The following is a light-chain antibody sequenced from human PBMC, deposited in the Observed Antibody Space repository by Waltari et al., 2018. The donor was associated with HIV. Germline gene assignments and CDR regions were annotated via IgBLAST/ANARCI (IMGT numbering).Light chain of an antibody. J-gene: IGLJ1*01. Sequence: QSVLTQPPSESATPGQRVTISCSGGSSNTGRTYVSWYQQIPGTAPKLLIYRNNQRPSRVPDRFSGSKSGTSASLAISGLQSEDEADYYCAAWDDSLNSFVFGTGTRVTVL. CDR1: SSNTGRTY. CDR2: RNN. CDR3: AAWDDSLNSFV. V-gene: IGLV1-47*01.